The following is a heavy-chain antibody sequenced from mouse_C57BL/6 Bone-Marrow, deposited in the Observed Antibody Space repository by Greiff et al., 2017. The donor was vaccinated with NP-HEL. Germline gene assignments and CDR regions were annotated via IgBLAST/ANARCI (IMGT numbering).Heavy chain of an antibody. CDR2: IDPENGDT. CDR1: GFNFTDDY. V-gene: IGHV14-4*01. Sequence: EVQLQQSGAELVRPGASVKLSCTASGFNFTDDYMHWVKQRPEQGLEWIGWIDPENGDTEYASKFQGKATITADTSSNTAYLQLSSLTSEDTAVYDCTTVIWDPSFDVWGTGTTVTVTS. J-gene: IGHJ1*03. CDR3: TTVIWDPSFDV. D-gene: IGHD4-1*01.